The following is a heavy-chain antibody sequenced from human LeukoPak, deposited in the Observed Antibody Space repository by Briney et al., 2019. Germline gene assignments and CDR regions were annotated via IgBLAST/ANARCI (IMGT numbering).Heavy chain of an antibody. D-gene: IGHD3-9*01. CDR1: GFTFSSYS. V-gene: IGHV3-21*01. Sequence: PGGSLRLSCAASGFTFSSYSMNWVRQSPGKGLEWVSSISSSSSYIYYAASVKRRFTISRDNAKNSLYLQMNSLRAEDTAVYYCARALYDILTGYYRHMASWYFDLWGRGTLVTVSS. J-gene: IGHJ2*01. CDR2: ISSSSSYI. CDR3: ARALYDILTGYYRHMASWYFDL.